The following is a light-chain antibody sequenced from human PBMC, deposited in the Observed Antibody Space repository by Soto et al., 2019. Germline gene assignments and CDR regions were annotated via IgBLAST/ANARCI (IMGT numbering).Light chain of an antibody. J-gene: IGKJ4*01. Sequence: DIQLTQSPSFLSASVGDRVTNTCRASQGISSYLAWCQQKPGKAPKLLIYAASTLQSGVPSRFSGSGSGTEFTLTISSLQPEDFTTYYCQQLNSYPLTFGGGTTVDIK. CDR1: QGISSY. V-gene: IGKV1-9*01. CDR2: AAS. CDR3: QQLNSYPLT.